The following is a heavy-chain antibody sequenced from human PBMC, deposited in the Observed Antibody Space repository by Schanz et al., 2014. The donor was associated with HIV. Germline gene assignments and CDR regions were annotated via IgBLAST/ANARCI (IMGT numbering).Heavy chain of an antibody. CDR3: AKDRNYYESKYRGKGNYYYYYGMDV. J-gene: IGHJ6*02. D-gene: IGHD3-22*01. CDR2: ISYDGTKK. Sequence: VQLVESGGGLVQPGGSLTLSCEASGFPFSSYSMNWVRQAPGKGLEWVAVISYDGTKKHNADSVKGRFTISRDNSKNSLSLLIKSLRAEDAAVYYCAKDRNYYESKYRGKGNYYYYYGMDVWGQGTTVTVSS. CDR1: GFPFSSYS. V-gene: IGHV3-30*18.